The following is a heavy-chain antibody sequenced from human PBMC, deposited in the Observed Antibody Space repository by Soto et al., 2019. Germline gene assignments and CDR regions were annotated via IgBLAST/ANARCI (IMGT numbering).Heavy chain of an antibody. CDR3: PREPATAKPEGVDF. Sequence: GASVKVSCKASGYTFSDYYIHWVRQAPGQGLEWMGWINPNSGGTKYAPELQGGGTMTRGTSITTGYMELSRLRSGDTAVYYCPREPATAKPEGVDFWGQGTLVTVSS. D-gene: IGHD1-1*01. CDR1: GYTFSDYY. V-gene: IGHV1-2*02. J-gene: IGHJ4*02. CDR2: INPNSGGT.